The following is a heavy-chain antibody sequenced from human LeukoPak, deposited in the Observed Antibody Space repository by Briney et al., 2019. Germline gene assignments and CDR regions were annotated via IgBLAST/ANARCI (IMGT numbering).Heavy chain of an antibody. J-gene: IGHJ4*02. Sequence: GGSLRLSCAASGFTFSSYEMNWVRQAPGKGLEWVSYISSSGSTIYYADSVKGRFTISRDYAKNSLYLQMNSLRAEDTAVYYCARDWGNWDFDYWGQGTLVIVSS. CDR1: GFTFSSYE. CDR2: ISSSGSTI. D-gene: IGHD1-1*01. CDR3: ARDWGNWDFDY. V-gene: IGHV3-48*03.